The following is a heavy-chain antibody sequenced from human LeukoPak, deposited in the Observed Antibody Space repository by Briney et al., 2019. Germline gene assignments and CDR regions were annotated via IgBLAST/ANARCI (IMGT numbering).Heavy chain of an antibody. J-gene: IGHJ4*02. CDR1: GFIFSTYW. Sequence: GGSLRLSCAASGFIFSTYWMSWVRQAPGKRLEWVANIKEDGSEEYYVDSVKGRFTISRDNAKNSLYLQMNGLRAEDTAVYYCARSVEKGTVDYWGQGTLVTVSS. V-gene: IGHV3-7*01. CDR3: ARSVEKGTVDY. CDR2: IKEDGSEE. D-gene: IGHD2-8*02.